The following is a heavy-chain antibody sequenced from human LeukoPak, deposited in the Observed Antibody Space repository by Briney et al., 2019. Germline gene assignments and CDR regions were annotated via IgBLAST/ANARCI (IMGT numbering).Heavy chain of an antibody. V-gene: IGHV3-7*03. CDR2: IKQNGIEK. Sequence: GGSLRLSCAASGFSFSNYWMTWVRQGPGKGLEWVANIKQNGIEKRYVDSVKGRFTISRDNAESSLYLQMNSLRAEDTAVYYCAKEGGGSYYYFDYWGQGTLVTVSS. J-gene: IGHJ4*02. CDR3: AKEGGGSYYYFDY. CDR1: GFSFSNYW. D-gene: IGHD1-26*01.